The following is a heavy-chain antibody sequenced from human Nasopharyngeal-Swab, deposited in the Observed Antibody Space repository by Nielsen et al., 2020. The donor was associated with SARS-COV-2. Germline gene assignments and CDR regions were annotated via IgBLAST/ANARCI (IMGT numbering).Heavy chain of an antibody. V-gene: IGHV4-39*01. CDR3: ARPSGAVGS. Sequence: SETLSLTCTVSGGSISSSGYFWGWIRQPPGKGLEWIGSIYYTGSTYYNPSLKSRVTISVDTSKNQFSLNLSSVTAADTAVYYCARPSGAVGSWGQGILVTVSS. D-gene: IGHD6-19*01. J-gene: IGHJ5*02. CDR1: GGSISSSGYF. CDR2: IYYTGST.